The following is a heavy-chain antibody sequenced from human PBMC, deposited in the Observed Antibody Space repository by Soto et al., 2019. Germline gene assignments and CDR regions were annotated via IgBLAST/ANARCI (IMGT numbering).Heavy chain of an antibody. CDR3: ARGGHQLAYHLDS. CDR2: ISNSGST. V-gene: IGHV4-59*01. CDR1: GGSISTSY. D-gene: IGHD2-2*02. Sequence: SETLSLTCTVSGGSISTSYWFWIRQPPGKGLEYIGYISNSGSTNYNPSLKSRVTISKDTSKNQFSLKLRSVTAAGTAFYYCARGGHQLAYHLDSWGQGTLVTVSS. J-gene: IGHJ4*02.